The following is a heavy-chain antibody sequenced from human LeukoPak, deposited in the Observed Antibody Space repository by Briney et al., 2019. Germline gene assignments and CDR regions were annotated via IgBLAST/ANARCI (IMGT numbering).Heavy chain of an antibody. CDR2: INPSDGST. CDR3: ARPLFPSLLGASDAFDI. V-gene: IGHV1-46*01. CDR1: GYTFTSYY. D-gene: IGHD2-21*01. Sequence: ASVKVSCKATGYTFTSYYMHWVRQAPGQGLEWMGIINPSDGSTSYAQKFQGRVTMTRDMSTSTVYMELSSLRSEDTAVYYCARPLFPSLLGASDAFDIWGQGTMVTVSS. J-gene: IGHJ3*02.